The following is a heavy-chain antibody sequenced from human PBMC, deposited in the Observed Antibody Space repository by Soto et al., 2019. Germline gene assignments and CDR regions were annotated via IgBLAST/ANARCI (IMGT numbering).Heavy chain of an antibody. D-gene: IGHD1-26*01. CDR2: IYYSGSA. CDR3: SRSFRVGSTPASLAY. V-gene: IGHV4-30-4*01. J-gene: IGHJ4*02. CDR1: NGPINSADYY. Sequence: QVHLQESGPGLVKPSQTLSLSCTVSNGPINSADYYWSWIRQAPGKGLEWIGYIYYSGSASYNPTLKGRVSISLHTSKNQFSLSLRSVTAADTAVYFCSRSFRVGSTPASLAYWGQGTLVTVSS.